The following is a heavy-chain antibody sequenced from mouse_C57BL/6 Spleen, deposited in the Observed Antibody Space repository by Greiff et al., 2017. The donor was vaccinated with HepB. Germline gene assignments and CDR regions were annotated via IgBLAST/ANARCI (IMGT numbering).Heavy chain of an antibody. CDR2: IFPGSGST. Sequence: VQLQQSGPELVKPGASVKISCKASGYTFTDYYINWVKQRPGQGLEWIGWIFPGSGSTYYNEKFKGKATLTVDKSSSTAYMLLSSLTSEDSAVYFCASLDYYGSSYEGYFDVWGTGTTVTVSS. V-gene: IGHV1-75*01. CDR3: ASLDYYGSSYEGYFDV. CDR1: GYTFTDYY. D-gene: IGHD1-1*01. J-gene: IGHJ1*03.